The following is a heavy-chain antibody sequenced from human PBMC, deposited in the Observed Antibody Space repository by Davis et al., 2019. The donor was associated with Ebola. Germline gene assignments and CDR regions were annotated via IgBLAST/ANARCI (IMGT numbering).Heavy chain of an antibody. CDR2: INPSGGST. D-gene: IGHD3-10*02. V-gene: IGHV1-46*01. J-gene: IGHJ5*02. CDR1: GYTFTSYY. CDR3: ARCSPPGWFDP. Sequence: ASVKVSCKASGYTFTSYYMHWVRQAPGQGLEWMGIINPSGGSTSYAQKFQGRVTITRDTSASTAYMELSSLRSDDTAVYYCARCSPPGWFDPWGQGTLVTVSS.